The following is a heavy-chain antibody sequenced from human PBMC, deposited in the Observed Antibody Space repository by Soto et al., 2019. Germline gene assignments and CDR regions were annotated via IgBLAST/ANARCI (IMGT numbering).Heavy chain of an antibody. Sequence: QVQLVQSGAEVKKPGASVKVSCKASGYTFTSYDINWVRQATGQGLEWMGWMNTNSGNTGYAQKFQGRVTMTRNTSISTAYRELSSLRSEDTAVYYCVRANYGDYTEFDYWGQGTLVTVSS. V-gene: IGHV1-8*01. CDR1: GYTFTSYD. CDR2: MNTNSGNT. D-gene: IGHD4-17*01. J-gene: IGHJ4*02. CDR3: VRANYGDYTEFDY.